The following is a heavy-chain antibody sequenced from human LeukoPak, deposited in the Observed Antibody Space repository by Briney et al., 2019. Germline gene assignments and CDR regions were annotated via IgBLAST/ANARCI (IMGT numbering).Heavy chain of an antibody. V-gene: IGHV3-7*01. D-gene: IGHD1-14*01. Sequence: PGGSLRLSCAASGFTFSSYWMSWVRQAPGKGLEWVANIKQDGSEKYYVDSVKGRFTISRDNAKNSLYLQMNSLRAEDTAVYYCARTSWGYPPPLRKDWYFDLWGRGTLVTVSS. CDR2: IKQDGSEK. CDR3: ARTSWGYPPPLRKDWYFDL. CDR1: GFTFSSYW. J-gene: IGHJ2*01.